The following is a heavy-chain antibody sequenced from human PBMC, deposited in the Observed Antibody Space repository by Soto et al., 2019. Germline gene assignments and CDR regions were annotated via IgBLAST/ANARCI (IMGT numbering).Heavy chain of an antibody. J-gene: IGHJ4*02. CDR2: IDPSDSYT. CDR1: GYSFTSYW. V-gene: IGHV5-10-1*01. D-gene: IGHD3-22*01. Sequence: PGESLKISCKGSGYSFTSYWISWVRQMPGKGLEWMGRIDPSDSYTNYSPSFQGHVTISADKSISTAYLQWSSLKASDTAMYYCASYDSNTGASDYWGQGTLVTVSS. CDR3: ASYDSNTGASDY.